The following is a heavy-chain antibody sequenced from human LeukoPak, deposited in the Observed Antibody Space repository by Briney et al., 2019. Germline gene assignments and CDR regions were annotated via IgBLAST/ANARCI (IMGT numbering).Heavy chain of an antibody. CDR2: ISSSSSYI. CDR3: ARVSYYVWGSYSPFDY. Sequence: GGSLRLSCAASGFTFSSYSMNWVRQAPGKGLEWVSSISSSSSYIYYADSVKGRFTISRDNAKNTLYLQMNSLRAEDTAVYYCARVSYYVWGSYSPFDYWGQGTRVTVSS. V-gene: IGHV3-21*01. J-gene: IGHJ4*02. CDR1: GFTFSSYS. D-gene: IGHD3-10*01.